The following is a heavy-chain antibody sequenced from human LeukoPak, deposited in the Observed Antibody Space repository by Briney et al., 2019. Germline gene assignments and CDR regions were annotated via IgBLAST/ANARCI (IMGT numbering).Heavy chain of an antibody. CDR1: GGSISSSSYY. CDR2: IYYSGST. D-gene: IGHD1-26*01. J-gene: IGHJ4*02. V-gene: IGHV4-39*01. CDR3: ARFLIAFVWSYGSTNDSDY. Sequence: SETLSLTCTVSGGSISSSSYYWGWIRQPPGKGLEWIGSIYYSGSTYYNPSLKSRVTISVDTSKNQFSLKLSSVTAADTAVYYCARFLIAFVWSYGSTNDSDYWGQGTLVTVSS.